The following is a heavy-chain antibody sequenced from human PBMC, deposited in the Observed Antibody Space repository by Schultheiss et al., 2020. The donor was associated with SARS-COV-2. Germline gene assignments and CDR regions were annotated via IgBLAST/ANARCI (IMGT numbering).Heavy chain of an antibody. J-gene: IGHJ4*02. CDR1: GFTFSSYG. D-gene: IGHD1-1*01. Sequence: GGSLRLSCAASGFTFSSYGMHWVRQAPGKGLEWVAVIWYDGSNKYYADSVKGRFTISRDNSKNTLYLQMNSLRAEDTAVYYCARERGPDWNDVSIDYWGQGTLVTVSS. CDR2: IWYDGSNK. V-gene: IGHV3-33*01. CDR3: ARERGPDWNDVSIDY.